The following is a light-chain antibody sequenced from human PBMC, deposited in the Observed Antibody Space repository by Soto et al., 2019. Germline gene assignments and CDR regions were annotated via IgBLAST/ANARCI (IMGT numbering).Light chain of an antibody. CDR3: QQYNSYSTT. V-gene: IGKV1-5*01. CDR2: DAS. Sequence: DIQMTQSPSTLSASVGDRVTITCRASQSISSWLAWYQQKPGKAPKLLIYDASSLESGVPSRFSGSVSGTEFNLTISSLQPDDFATYYCQQYNSYSTTLGQGTKLEIK. J-gene: IGKJ2*01. CDR1: QSISSW.